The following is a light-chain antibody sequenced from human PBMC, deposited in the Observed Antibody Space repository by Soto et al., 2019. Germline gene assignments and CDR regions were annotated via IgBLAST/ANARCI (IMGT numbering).Light chain of an antibody. J-gene: IGKJ2*01. CDR1: QRLLHSNGNNF. CDR3: RQALQTPYT. CDR2: LGS. Sequence: EIVMTQSPPSLTVTPGEPASISCRSSQRLLHSNGNNFLDWYLQKPGQSPQLLIYLGSNRASGVPDRVSGSGAGTDFTLKISRVEAEDVGVYYCRQALQTPYTFGQGTKLEIK. V-gene: IGKV2-28*01.